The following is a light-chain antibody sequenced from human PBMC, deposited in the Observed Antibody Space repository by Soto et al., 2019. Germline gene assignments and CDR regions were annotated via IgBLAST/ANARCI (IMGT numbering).Light chain of an antibody. J-gene: IGKJ4*01. Sequence: EIVMTQSPATLSVSPGERATLSCRASQSVSSNLAWYQLKPGQAPRLLIHDASTRATGIPARFSGSGSGTEFTLTISSLQSEDFAVYYCHQYNNWPPLTFGGGTKVEIK. V-gene: IGKV3-15*01. CDR3: HQYNNWPPLT. CDR1: QSVSSN. CDR2: DAS.